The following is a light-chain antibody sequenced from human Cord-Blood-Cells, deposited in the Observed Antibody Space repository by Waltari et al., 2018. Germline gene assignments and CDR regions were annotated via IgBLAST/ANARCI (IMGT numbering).Light chain of an antibody. CDR3: QQYGSSSWT. J-gene: IGKJ1*01. V-gene: IGKV3-20*01. Sequence: PGTLSLSPGERATLSCRASQSVSSSYLAWYQQKPGQAPRLLIYGASSRATGIPDRFSGSGSGSDFTLTISRLEPEDFAVYYCQQYGSSSWTFGQGTKVEIK. CDR2: GAS. CDR1: QSVSSSY.